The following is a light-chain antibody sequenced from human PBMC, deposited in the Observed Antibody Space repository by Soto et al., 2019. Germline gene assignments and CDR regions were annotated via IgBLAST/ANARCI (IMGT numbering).Light chain of an antibody. CDR1: HFVSSGF. Sequence: EIVLTQSPGTLSLSPGERATLSCRASHFVSSGFLAWYQQKPGQAPRLLIHGAAGRATGIPDRFSGSGSGTDFTLTNSRLEPEDFAVYYCQQYGSTPGTFGQGTKVEIK. V-gene: IGKV3-20*01. J-gene: IGKJ1*01. CDR2: GAA. CDR3: QQYGSTPGT.